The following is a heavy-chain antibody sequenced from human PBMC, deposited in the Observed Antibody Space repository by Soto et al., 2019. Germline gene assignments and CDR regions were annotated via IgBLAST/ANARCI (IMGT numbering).Heavy chain of an antibody. V-gene: IGHV3-23*01. Sequence: LSLTCAASGFTFSSYAMSWVRQAPGKGLEWVSAISGSGGSTYYADSVKGRFTISRDNSKNTLYLQMNSLRAEDTAVYYCAKGFHHYDFWSGYYNFDYWGQGTLVTVSS. CDR2: ISGSGGST. CDR1: GFTFSSYA. J-gene: IGHJ4*02. D-gene: IGHD3-3*01. CDR3: AKGFHHYDFWSGYYNFDY.